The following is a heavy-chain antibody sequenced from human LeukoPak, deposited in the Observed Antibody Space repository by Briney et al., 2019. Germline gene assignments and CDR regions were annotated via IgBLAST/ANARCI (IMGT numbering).Heavy chain of an antibody. CDR1: GFTFSGHA. Sequence: GGSLRLSCAASGFTFSGHAMSWVRQAPGKGLEWVSVITGSGDNTYYADSVRGRFTISRDNSKNTLYLQMNSLRAEDTAIYYCARHLIYSYIPFDNWGQGTLVTVSS. J-gene: IGHJ4*02. D-gene: IGHD3-16*02. V-gene: IGHV3-23*01. CDR3: ARHLIYSYIPFDN. CDR2: ITGSGDNT.